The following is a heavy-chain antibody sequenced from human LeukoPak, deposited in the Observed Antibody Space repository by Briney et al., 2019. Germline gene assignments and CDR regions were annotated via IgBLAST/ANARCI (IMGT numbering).Heavy chain of an antibody. CDR3: ARVGGWLPHFDY. D-gene: IGHD5-24*01. CDR1: GDSISSYY. J-gene: IGHJ4*02. V-gene: IGHV4-59*01. CDR2: INYSGST. Sequence: SETLSLTCTVSGDSISSYYWSWIRQPPGKGLEWIGSINYSGSTNYNPSLKSRLTISVHTSKNQLSLKLRSVTAADTAVYYCARVGGWLPHFDYWGQGILVTVSS.